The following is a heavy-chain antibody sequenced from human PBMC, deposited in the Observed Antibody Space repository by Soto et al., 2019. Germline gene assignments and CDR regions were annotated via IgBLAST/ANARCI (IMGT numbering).Heavy chain of an antibody. D-gene: IGHD1-26*01. CDR1: GFTFSSYA. V-gene: IGHV3-23*01. Sequence: XGSLRLSCAAAGFTFSSYAMSWVRQAPRKGLEWVSTLNGGGTSVYYADSVKGRFTISRDNSKDTLYLQMNSLRAEDTAVYYCARVIRSYSGSYSWFDPWGQGTLVTVS. CDR3: ARVIRSYSGSYSWFDP. CDR2: LNGGGTSV. J-gene: IGHJ5*02.